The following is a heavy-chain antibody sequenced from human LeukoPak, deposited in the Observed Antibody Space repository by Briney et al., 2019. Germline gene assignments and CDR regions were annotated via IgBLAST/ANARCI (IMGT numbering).Heavy chain of an antibody. D-gene: IGHD4-11*01. Sequence: SETLSLTCAVYGGSFSSYYWSWIRQSPGKGLEWIAEINHRGDTNYNPSVKSRVTISVDTSKNQFSLKVSSLTAADTAVYYCARGPTVCDTGYFDYWGQGTLVTVSS. CDR3: ARGPTVCDTGYFDY. J-gene: IGHJ4*03. CDR1: GGSFSSYY. CDR2: INHRGDT. V-gene: IGHV4-34*01.